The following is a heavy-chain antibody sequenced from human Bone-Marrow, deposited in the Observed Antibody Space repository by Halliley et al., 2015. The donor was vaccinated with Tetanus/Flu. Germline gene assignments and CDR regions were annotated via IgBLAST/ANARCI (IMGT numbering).Heavy chain of an antibody. CDR3: ARGGLYESSGYSDPSDY. CDR2: INHGGTT. J-gene: IGHJ4*02. D-gene: IGHD3-22*01. Sequence: INHGGTTNYTPSLKIRVTISIDPSMAHFSLKMTSVTAADTAVYYCARGGLYESSGYSDPSDYWGQGTLVTVSS. V-gene: IGHV4-34*01.